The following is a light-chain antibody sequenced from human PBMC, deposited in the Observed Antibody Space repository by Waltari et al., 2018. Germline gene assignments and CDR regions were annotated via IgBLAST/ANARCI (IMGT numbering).Light chain of an antibody. CDR2: GTS. CDR1: QSVTSIS. CDR3: QQYDGEVVT. J-gene: IGKJ4*01. Sequence: EIVLTQSPATLSLSPGARANLSCRASQSVTSISLTWYQQKLGQATRPLIYGTSSRATGIPDRFSGSGSGTDFTLTISRLEPEDFAIYYCQQYDGEVVTFGGGTKVEI. V-gene: IGKV3-20*01.